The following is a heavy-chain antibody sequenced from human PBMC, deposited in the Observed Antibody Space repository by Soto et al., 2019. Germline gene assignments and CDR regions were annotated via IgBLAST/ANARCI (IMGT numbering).Heavy chain of an antibody. D-gene: IGHD1-1*01. Sequence: GESLKISCKGSGYSFTSYWIAWVRQMPGKGLEWMGIIYPGDSDTTYSPSFQGQVTISADKSINTAYLQWSSLKSSDTAMYYCARRDITNWYYFDYWGQGALVTVSS. V-gene: IGHV5-51*01. J-gene: IGHJ4*02. CDR3: ARRDITNWYYFDY. CDR2: IYPGDSDT. CDR1: GYSFTSYW.